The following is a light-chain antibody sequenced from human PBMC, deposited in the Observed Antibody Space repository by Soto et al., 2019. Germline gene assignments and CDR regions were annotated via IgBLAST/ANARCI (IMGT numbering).Light chain of an antibody. CDR2: DAS. CDR1: QSINIW. V-gene: IGKV1-5*01. CDR3: LQDYNYPPT. Sequence: DIQMTQSPSTLSASVGDRVTITCRASQSINIWLAWYQQKAGKAPKLLIYDASSLQSGVPSRFSGSGSGTDFTLTISSLQPEDFGTYYCLQDYNYPPTFGGGTKVDIK. J-gene: IGKJ4*01.